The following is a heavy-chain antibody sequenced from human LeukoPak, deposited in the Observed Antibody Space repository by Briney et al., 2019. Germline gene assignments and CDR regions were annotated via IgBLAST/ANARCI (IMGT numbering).Heavy chain of an antibody. V-gene: IGHV1-18*01. CDR3: ARDPRPINYYDSSGYYYGFGY. Sequence: GASVKVSFKASGYTFTSYGISWVRQAPGQGLEWMGWISAYNGNTNYAQKLQGRVTMTTDTSTSTAYMELRSLRSEDTAVYYCARDPRPINYYDSSGYYYGFGYWGQGTLVTVSS. CDR1: GYTFTSYG. J-gene: IGHJ4*02. CDR2: ISAYNGNT. D-gene: IGHD3-22*01.